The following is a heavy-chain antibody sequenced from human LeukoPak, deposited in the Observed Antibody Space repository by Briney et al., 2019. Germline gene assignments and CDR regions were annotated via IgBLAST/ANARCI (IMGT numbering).Heavy chain of an antibody. CDR3: AKDPNGDYVGAFDM. CDR2: IKEDGSEK. D-gene: IGHD4-17*01. V-gene: IGHV3-7*03. CDR1: GFTFSRNW. J-gene: IGHJ3*02. Sequence: GGSLRLSCAASGFTFSRNWMSWVRQAPGKGLEWVANIKEDGSEKYYVDFVKGRFTISRDNAKNSLYLQMNGLKAEDTALYYCAKDPNGDYVGAFDMWSQGTMVTVSS.